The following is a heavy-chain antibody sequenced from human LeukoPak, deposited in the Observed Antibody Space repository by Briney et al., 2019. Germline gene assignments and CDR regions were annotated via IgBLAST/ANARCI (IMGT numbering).Heavy chain of an antibody. CDR1: GFMFTNYW. V-gene: IGHV3-7*01. CDR2: IKQDGSES. CDR3: ARDKVGGSMAGYNLDY. D-gene: IGHD3-9*01. Sequence: GGSLRLSCAASGFMFTNYWMSWVRQAPGKGLECVANIKQDGSESRYVDSVKGRLTISRDNAKKSLYLQMNSPRAEDTAVYYCARDKVGGSMAGYNLDYWGQGNMVTVSS. J-gene: IGHJ4*02.